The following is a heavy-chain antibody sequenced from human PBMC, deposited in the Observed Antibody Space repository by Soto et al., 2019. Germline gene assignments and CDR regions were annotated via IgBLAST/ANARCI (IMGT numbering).Heavy chain of an antibody. CDR2: IIPIFGTA. J-gene: IGHJ4*02. D-gene: IGHD3-16*02. CDR1: GGTFSSYA. V-gene: IGHV1-69*13. Sequence: ASVKVSCKASGGTFSSYAISWVRQAPGQGLEWMGGIIPIFGTANYAQKFQGRVTITADESTSTAYMELSSLRSEDTAVYYCARDNSGLRLGEFSFLNFDYWGQGILVTVPP. CDR3: ARDNSGLRLGEFSFLNFDY.